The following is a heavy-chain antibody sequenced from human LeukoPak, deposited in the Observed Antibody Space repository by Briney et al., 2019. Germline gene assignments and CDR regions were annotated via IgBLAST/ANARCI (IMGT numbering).Heavy chain of an antibody. J-gene: IGHJ6*03. CDR2: INPSGGST. CDR3: ARGNLIYCGGDCYRHYYYYMDV. CDR1: GYTFTSYY. Sequence: ASVKVSCEASGYTFTSYYMHWVRQAPGQGLEWMGIINPSGGSTSYAQKFQGRVTMTRDMSTSTVYMELSSLRSEDTAVYYCARGNLIYCGGDCYRHYYYYMDVWGKGTTVTVSS. V-gene: IGHV1-46*01. D-gene: IGHD2-21*02.